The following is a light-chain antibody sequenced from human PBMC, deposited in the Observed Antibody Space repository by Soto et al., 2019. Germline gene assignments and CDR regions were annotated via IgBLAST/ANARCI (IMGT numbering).Light chain of an antibody. Sequence: DIQMTQSPPSLSASVGDRVTITCRASQGIRNFVAWYQQKPGKAPKRLIYAASTLQSGVPSRFSGSGSGTDFTLTINRLQPEDVATYSCQKYSSVPVFGPGTKVEIK. V-gene: IGKV1-27*01. CDR3: QKYSSVPV. CDR2: AAS. CDR1: QGIRNF. J-gene: IGKJ3*01.